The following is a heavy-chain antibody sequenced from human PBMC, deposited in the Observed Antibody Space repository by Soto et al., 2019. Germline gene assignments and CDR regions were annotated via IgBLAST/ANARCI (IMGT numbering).Heavy chain of an antibody. D-gene: IGHD6-19*01. Sequence: QVHLVQSGAEVKKPGASVTVSCKTSGYTFTSYGINWVRQAPGQGLGWMGWINADNGNTKYSQKLQGRVTITRDTSASTAYMELSSLRSEDTAIYYCARDVFASAWPYYMDVWGKGTTVTVSS. J-gene: IGHJ6*03. CDR2: INADNGNT. CDR3: ARDVFASAWPYYMDV. V-gene: IGHV1-3*01. CDR1: GYTFTSYG.